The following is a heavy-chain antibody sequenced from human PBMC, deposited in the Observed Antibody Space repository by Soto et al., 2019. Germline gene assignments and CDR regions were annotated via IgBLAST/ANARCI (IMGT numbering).Heavy chain of an antibody. Sequence: ASVKVSCKASGYTFTGYYMHWVRQAPGQGLEWMGWINPNSGGTNYAQKFQGRVTMTRDTSISTAYMELSRLRSDDTAVYYRARDGGQYSSGWYYYYYGMDVWGQGTLVTVSS. CDR1: GYTFTGYY. J-gene: IGHJ6*02. D-gene: IGHD6-19*01. V-gene: IGHV1-2*02. CDR2: INPNSGGT. CDR3: ARDGGQYSSGWYYYYYGMDV.